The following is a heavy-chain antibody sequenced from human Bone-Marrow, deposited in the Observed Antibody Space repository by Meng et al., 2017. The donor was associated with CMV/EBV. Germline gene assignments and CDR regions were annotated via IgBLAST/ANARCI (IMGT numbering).Heavy chain of an antibody. V-gene: IGHV4-59*01. CDR1: GDSISNYY. CDR2: IYYNGNT. Sequence: SETLSLTCTVSGDSISNYYWSWIRQPPGKRLEWIGYIYYNGNTNYNPSLKSRVTMSEDTSKHQFSLKLSSVTAADTAVYYCARDPASSTWGEWGQGTLVTVSS. D-gene: IGHD6-13*01. CDR3: ARDPASSTWGE. J-gene: IGHJ4*02.